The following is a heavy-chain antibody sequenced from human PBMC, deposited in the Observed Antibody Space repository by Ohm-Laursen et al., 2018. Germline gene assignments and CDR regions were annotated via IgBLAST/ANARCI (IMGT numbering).Heavy chain of an antibody. D-gene: IGHD3-3*01. V-gene: IGHV4-39*01. J-gene: IGHJ5*02. Sequence: TLSLTCAVSGGSISSSSYYWGWIRQPPGKGLEWIGSIYYSGSTYYNPSLKSRVTISVDTSKNQFSLKLSSVTAADTAVYYCASQIGPVTIFGVVITSNWFDPWGQGTLVTVSS. CDR1: GGSISSSSYY. CDR3: ASQIGPVTIFGVVITSNWFDP. CDR2: IYYSGST.